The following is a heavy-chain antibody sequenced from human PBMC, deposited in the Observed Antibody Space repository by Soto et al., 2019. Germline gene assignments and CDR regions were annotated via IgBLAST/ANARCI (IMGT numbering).Heavy chain of an antibody. CDR2: IFPSGTT. CDR1: GGSLSGATYS. Sequence: SETLSLTCGVSGGSLSGATYSWNWIRQPPGKGLERIGYIFPSGTTYYNPSLKSRVTISIDVSKNQFSLSLRSLTAADTAVYYCARSREFDYWSQGTLVTVSS. J-gene: IGHJ4*02. V-gene: IGHV4-30-2*01. CDR3: ARSREFDY.